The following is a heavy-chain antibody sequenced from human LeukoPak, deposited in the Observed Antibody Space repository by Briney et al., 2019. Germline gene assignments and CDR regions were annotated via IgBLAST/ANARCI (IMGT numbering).Heavy chain of an antibody. D-gene: IGHD3-10*01. Sequence: SETLSLTCAVYGGSFSGYYWSSIRQPPGKGLERIGEINHSGSTNYNLSLKSRVTISVDTSKNQFSLKLSSVTAADTAVYYCARAWRAPKLLWFGELFPLEYYYGMDVWGQGTTVTVSS. CDR3: ARAWRAPKLLWFGELFPLEYYYGMDV. CDR2: INHSGST. V-gene: IGHV4-34*01. J-gene: IGHJ6*02. CDR1: GGSFSGYY.